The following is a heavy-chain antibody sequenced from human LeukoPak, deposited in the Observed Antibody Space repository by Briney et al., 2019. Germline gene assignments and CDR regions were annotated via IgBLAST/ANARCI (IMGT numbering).Heavy chain of an antibody. Sequence: GGSLRRSCAASGFTFSSYAMSWVRQAPGKGLEWVPAISGSGGSTYYADSVKGRFTISRDNSKNTLYLQMNSLRAEDTAVYYCARGQYYYDSSGYHDAFDIWGQGTMVTVSS. V-gene: IGHV3-23*01. D-gene: IGHD3-22*01. CDR2: ISGSGGST. CDR3: ARGQYYYDSSGYHDAFDI. J-gene: IGHJ3*02. CDR1: GFTFSSYA.